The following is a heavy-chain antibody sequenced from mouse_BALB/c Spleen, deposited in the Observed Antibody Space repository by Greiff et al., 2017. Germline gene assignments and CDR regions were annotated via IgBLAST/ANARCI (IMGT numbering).Heavy chain of an antibody. CDR2: INPGSGGT. CDR3: ARDYRYDY. Sequence: QVQLQQSGAELVRPGTSVKVSCKASGYAFTNYLIEWVKQRPGQGLEWIGVINPGSGGTNYNEKFKGKATLTADKSSSTAYMQLSSLTSDDSAVYFCARDYRYDYWGQGTTLTVSS. D-gene: IGHD2-14*01. J-gene: IGHJ2*01. V-gene: IGHV1-54*01. CDR1: GYAFTNYL.